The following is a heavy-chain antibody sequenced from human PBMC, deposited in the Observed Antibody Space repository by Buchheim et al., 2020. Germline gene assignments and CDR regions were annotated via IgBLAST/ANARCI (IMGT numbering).Heavy chain of an antibody. J-gene: IGHJ6*03. CDR1: GFTFDDYA. CDR3: VKDSSASYYYYMDV. CDR2: INWNSDTI. V-gene: IGHV3-9*01. Sequence: EVQLVESGGGLAQPGRSLRLSCAASGFTFDDYAMHWVRQAPGKGLEWVSGINWNSDTIDYADSVKGRFTISRDNAKNSLFLQMNSLTSEDTALYYCVKDSSASYYYYMDVWGRGTT.